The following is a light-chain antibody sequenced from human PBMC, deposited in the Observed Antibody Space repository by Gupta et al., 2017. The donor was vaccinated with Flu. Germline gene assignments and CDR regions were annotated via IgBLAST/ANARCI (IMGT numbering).Light chain of an antibody. Sequence: SYELTQPPSVSVSPGQTATITCPGAKLGVKYTSWYQQKPVQSPLLVISQDSKRPSGIPERFSGSISDNTATLTITGTQAVDEADYYCQAWDSGVAVVFGGGTKLTVL. J-gene: IGLJ3*02. V-gene: IGLV3-1*01. CDR3: QAWDSGVAVV. CDR1: KLGVKY. CDR2: QDS.